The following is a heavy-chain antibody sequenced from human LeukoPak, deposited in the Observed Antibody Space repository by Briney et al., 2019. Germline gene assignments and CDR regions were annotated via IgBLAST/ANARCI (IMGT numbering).Heavy chain of an antibody. CDR3: ASPYYDFWSGYFKTWFDP. J-gene: IGHJ5*02. V-gene: IGHV1-69*13. D-gene: IGHD3-3*01. CDR1: GGTFSSYA. Sequence: GASVKVSCKASGGTFSSYAISWVRQAPGQGREWMGGIIPIFGTANYAQKFQGRVTITADESTSTAYMELSSLRSEDTAVYYCASPYYDFWSGYFKTWFDPWGQGTLVTVSS. CDR2: IIPIFGTA.